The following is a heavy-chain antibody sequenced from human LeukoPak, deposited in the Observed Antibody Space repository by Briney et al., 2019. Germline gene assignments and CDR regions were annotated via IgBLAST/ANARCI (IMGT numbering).Heavy chain of an antibody. CDR3: ARVAFHSGSYNIDY. J-gene: IGHJ4*02. V-gene: IGHV4-31*03. Sequence: SETLSLTCTVSGGSISSGGYYWSWIRQHPGKGLEWIGYIYYSGSTYYNPSLKSRVTISVDTSKNQFSLKLSSVTAADTAVYYCARVAFHSGSYNIDYWGQGTLVTVSS. CDR1: GGSISSGGYY. CDR2: IYYSGST. D-gene: IGHD3-10*01.